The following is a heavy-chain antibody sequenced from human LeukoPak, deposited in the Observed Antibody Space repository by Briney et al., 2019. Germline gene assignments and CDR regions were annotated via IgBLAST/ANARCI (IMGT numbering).Heavy chain of an antibody. CDR2: INSGGGSL. V-gene: IGHV3-74*01. Sequence: GGSLRLSCSASGFTFSSYWMQWVRQVPGKGLGWVPSINSGGGSLTYADSMKGRFTLPRDKPKNTLYLQVDSLRAEETGMYYCAWSNKADDYWGQGTLVTVSS. J-gene: IGHJ4*02. CDR3: AWSNKADDY. CDR1: GFTFSSYW. D-gene: IGHD1-26*01.